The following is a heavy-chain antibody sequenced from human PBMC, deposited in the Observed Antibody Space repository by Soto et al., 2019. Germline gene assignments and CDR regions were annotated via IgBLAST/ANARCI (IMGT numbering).Heavy chain of an antibody. J-gene: IGHJ4*02. Sequence: QLQLQESGPGLVKPSETLSLTCTVSGGSISSSSYYWGWIRQPPGKGLEWIGSIYYSGSTYYNPSLKGRVTISVDTSKNQFSLKLSSVTAADTAVYYCARQVNRDYFPVYYFDYWGQGTLVTVSS. D-gene: IGHD4-17*01. CDR2: IYYSGST. V-gene: IGHV4-39*01. CDR1: GGSISSSSYY. CDR3: ARQVNRDYFPVYYFDY.